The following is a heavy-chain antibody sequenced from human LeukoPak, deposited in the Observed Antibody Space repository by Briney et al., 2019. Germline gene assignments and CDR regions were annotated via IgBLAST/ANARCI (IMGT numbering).Heavy chain of an antibody. D-gene: IGHD5-18*01. J-gene: IGHJ4*02. CDR2: IIPIFGTA. CDR3: AKVTSELWSGYFDY. V-gene: IGHV1-69*01. Sequence: GASVKVSCKASGGTFSSYAISWVRQAPGQGLEWMGGIIPIFGTANYAQKFQGRVTITADESTSTAYMELSSLRSEDTAVYYCAKVTSELWSGYFDYWGQGTLVTVSS. CDR1: GGTFSSYA.